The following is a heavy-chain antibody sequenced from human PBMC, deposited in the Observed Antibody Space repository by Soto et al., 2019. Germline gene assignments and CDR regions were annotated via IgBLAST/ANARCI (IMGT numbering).Heavy chain of an antibody. D-gene: IGHD6-19*01. CDR3: VKNQGSAWYVEY. Sequence: EVQLLESGGGLVQPGGSLRLSCAASRFTFSNYAMSWVRQAPGKGLEWVSSISHTGNTIYYADSVKGRFTISRDNSKNTLYLEMNSQRAEDTAVYYCVKNQGSAWYVEYWGQGTLVTVSS. CDR1: RFTFSNYA. J-gene: IGHJ4*02. CDR2: ISHTGNTI. V-gene: IGHV3-23*01.